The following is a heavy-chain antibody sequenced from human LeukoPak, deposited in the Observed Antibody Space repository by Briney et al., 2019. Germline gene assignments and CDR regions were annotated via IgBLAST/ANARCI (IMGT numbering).Heavy chain of an antibody. J-gene: IGHJ6*02. Sequence: PGGSLRLSCAAFGFTFRTYAMNWVRQAPGKGLEWVSLITGNGDTIQYADSVKGRFTISRDNSKNTLYLQMNNVRAEDTAMYYCARDRRAYSSGWYKGYYGMDVWGQGTTVTVSS. V-gene: IGHV3-23*01. CDR3: ARDRRAYSSGWYKGYYGMDV. CDR2: ITGNGDTI. CDR1: GFTFRTYA. D-gene: IGHD6-19*01.